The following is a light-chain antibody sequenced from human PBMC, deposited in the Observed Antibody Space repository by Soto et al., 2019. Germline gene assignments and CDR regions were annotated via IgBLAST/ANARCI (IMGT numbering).Light chain of an antibody. CDR2: GAS. J-gene: IGKJ1*01. CDR1: QSFSSNY. CDR3: QQYGTSLTWT. Sequence: EIVLTQSPGTLSLSPGERATLSCRASQSFSSNYLAWYQQKPGQAPRLLIYGASRRATGIPDRFSGSGSGTDFTLTISRLEPEDFAVYYCQQYGTSLTWTFGQGTKVDIK. V-gene: IGKV3-20*01.